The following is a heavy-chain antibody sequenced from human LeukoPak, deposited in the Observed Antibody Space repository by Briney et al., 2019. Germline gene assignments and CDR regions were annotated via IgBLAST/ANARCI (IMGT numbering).Heavy chain of an antibody. J-gene: IGHJ3*02. D-gene: IGHD3-22*01. CDR1: GCTFSRYW. Sequence: GGSLRLSCVASGCTFSRYWMTWVRQSPEKGLEWVANINQDGSEKQYADSVKGRFTISRDNAENSLYLQMNSLRPEDTAVYYCARDPYNSGDYGAFDMWGQGTVVAVSS. CDR2: INQDGSEK. CDR3: ARDPYNSGDYGAFDM. V-gene: IGHV3-7*01.